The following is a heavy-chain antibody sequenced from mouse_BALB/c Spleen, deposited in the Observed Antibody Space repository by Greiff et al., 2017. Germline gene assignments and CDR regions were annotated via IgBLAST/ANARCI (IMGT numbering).Heavy chain of an antibody. CDR2: ISDGGSYT. Sequence: EVHLVESGGGLVKPGGSLKLSCAASGFTFSDYYMYWVRQTPEKRLEWVATISDGGSYTYYPDSVKGRFTISRDNAKNNLYLQMSSLKSEDTAMYYCARDRGITTATRYFDVWGAGTTVTVSS. CDR3: ARDRGITTATRYFDV. J-gene: IGHJ1*01. V-gene: IGHV5-4*02. D-gene: IGHD1-2*01. CDR1: GFTFSDYY.